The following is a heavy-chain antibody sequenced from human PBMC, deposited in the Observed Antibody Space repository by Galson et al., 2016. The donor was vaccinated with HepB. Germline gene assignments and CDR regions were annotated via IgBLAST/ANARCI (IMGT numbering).Heavy chain of an antibody. CDR3: GRGVAGHFDS. D-gene: IGHD5-12*01. V-gene: IGHV3-11*01. Sequence: SLRLSCAASGFTFSDYYMSWIRQAPGKGLEWVSYISSRATTKYYADSVKGRFTVSRDNAKNSLYLQMNSLRAEDTAVYYCGRGVAGHFDSWGQGTLVTVSS. CDR1: GFTFSDYY. J-gene: IGHJ4*02. CDR2: ISSRATTK.